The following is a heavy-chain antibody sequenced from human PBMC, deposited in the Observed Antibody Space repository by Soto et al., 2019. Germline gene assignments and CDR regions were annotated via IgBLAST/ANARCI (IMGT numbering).Heavy chain of an antibody. Sequence: ASVKFSCKASDYTFTSYGIIWVRQAPGQGLEWIGWISVYNGNTNYAQKFRGRVTMTTDISTTTAYMEMRSLRSDDTAVYYCARSGSSWNLREFDYWGQGTLVTVSS. D-gene: IGHD6-13*01. CDR3: ARSGSSWNLREFDY. V-gene: IGHV1-18*01. CDR1: DYTFTSYG. CDR2: ISVYNGNT. J-gene: IGHJ4*02.